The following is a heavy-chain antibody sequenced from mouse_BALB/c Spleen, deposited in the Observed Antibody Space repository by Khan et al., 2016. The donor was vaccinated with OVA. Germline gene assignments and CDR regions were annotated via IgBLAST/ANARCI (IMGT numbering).Heavy chain of an antibody. V-gene: IGHV1-52*01. J-gene: IGHJ3*01. CDR1: GYTFTSYW. Sequence: QVQLKESGAELVRPGASVKLSCKASGYTFTSYWMNWVRQRPRQGLEWIGKINPSDSESHYNQMFKDKATLTVDKSSGTAYMQLSSLTSEDSAVYYGARSEKYGYYPSWFAYWGQGTLVTVSA. CDR3: ARSEKYGYYPSWFAY. D-gene: IGHD2-10*02. CDR2: INPSDSES.